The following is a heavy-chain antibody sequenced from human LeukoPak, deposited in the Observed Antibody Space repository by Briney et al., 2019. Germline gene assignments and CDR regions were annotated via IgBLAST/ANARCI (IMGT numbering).Heavy chain of an antibody. J-gene: IGHJ5*02. CDR2: IIPIFGTA. CDR1: GGTFSSYA. D-gene: IGHD2-2*01. CDR3: ARVGDDCSSTSCTTYNWCDP. V-gene: IGHV1-69*06. Sequence: SVKVSCKASGGTFSSYAISWVRQAPGQGLEWMGGIIPIFGTANYAQKFQGRVTITADKSTSTAYMELSSPRSEDTAVYYCARVGDDCSSTSCTTYNWCDPWGQGTLVTVSS.